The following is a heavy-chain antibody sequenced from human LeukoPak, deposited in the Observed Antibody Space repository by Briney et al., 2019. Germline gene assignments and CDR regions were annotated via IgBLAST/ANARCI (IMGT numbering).Heavy chain of an antibody. V-gene: IGHV3-23*01. J-gene: IGHJ4*02. CDR1: GFTFSRYA. D-gene: IGHD2-21*02. Sequence: RSGGSLRLSCAASGFTFSRYAMSWVRQAPGKGLEWVSAISGSGGTTYYADSVKGWFTISRDNSKSTLYLQMNSLRAEDTAVYYCAKEDCGVDCSTFDYWGQGTLVTVSS. CDR3: AKEDCGVDCSTFDY. CDR2: ISGSGGTT.